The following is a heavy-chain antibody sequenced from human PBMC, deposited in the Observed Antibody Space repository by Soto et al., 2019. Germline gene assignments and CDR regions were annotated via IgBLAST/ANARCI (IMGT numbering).Heavy chain of an antibody. V-gene: IGHV4-59*01. J-gene: IGHJ6*02. D-gene: IGHD5-12*01. CDR1: GGSISSYY. CDR2: IYYSGST. Sequence: SETLSLTCTVSGGSISSYYWSWIRQPPGKGLEWIGYIYYSGSTNYNPSLKSRVTISVDTSKNQFSLKLSSVTAADTAVYYCATVKRWLQLKYYYYGMDVWGQGTTVTVSS. CDR3: ATVKRWLQLKYYYYGMDV.